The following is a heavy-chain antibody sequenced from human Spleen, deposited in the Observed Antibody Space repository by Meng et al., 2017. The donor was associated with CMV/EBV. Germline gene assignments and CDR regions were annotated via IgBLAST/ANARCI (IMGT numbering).Heavy chain of an antibody. Sequence: SETLSLTCTVSGGSINSYYWSWIRQPPGKGLEWIGYIYSSGSTDYNPSLKSRVTISVDTSTNQFSLRLSSVTAADTAVYYCARERRDSTAYYYFDYWGQGSLVTVSS. CDR2: IYSSGST. J-gene: IGHJ4*02. CDR3: ARERRDSTAYYYFDY. D-gene: IGHD3-22*01. V-gene: IGHV4-59*01. CDR1: GGSINSYY.